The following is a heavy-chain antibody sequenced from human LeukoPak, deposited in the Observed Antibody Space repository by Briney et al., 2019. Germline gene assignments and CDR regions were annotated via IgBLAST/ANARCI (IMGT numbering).Heavy chain of an antibody. CDR3: ARVAVLRYFDRVDY. J-gene: IGHJ4*02. D-gene: IGHD3-9*01. Sequence: GGSLRLSCAASGFTFSSYSMNWVRQAPGKGLEWVSSISSSSSYIYYADSVKGRFTISRDNAKNSLYLQMNSLRAEDTAVYYCARVAVLRYFDRVDYWGQGTLVTVSS. V-gene: IGHV3-21*01. CDR1: GFTFSSYS. CDR2: ISSSSSYI.